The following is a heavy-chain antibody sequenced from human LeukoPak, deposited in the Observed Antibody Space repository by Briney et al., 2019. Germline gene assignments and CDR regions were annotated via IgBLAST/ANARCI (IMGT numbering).Heavy chain of an antibody. V-gene: IGHV1-46*01. Sequence: ASVKVSCKASGYSFTSYYMHWVRQAPGQGLEWMGLINPSGSSTTYAQKFQGRVTMTRDMFTSTDYMELTSLTSDDTVVYYCARDNSVGETAWWFDPWGQGTLVTVSS. D-gene: IGHD1-26*01. J-gene: IGHJ5*02. CDR2: INPSGSST. CDR3: ARDNSVGETAWWFDP. CDR1: GYSFTSYY.